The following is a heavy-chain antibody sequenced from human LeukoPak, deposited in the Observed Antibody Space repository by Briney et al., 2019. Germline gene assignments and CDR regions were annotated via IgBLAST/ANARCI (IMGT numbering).Heavy chain of an antibody. Sequence: GGSLRLSCAASGFTFSSYAMSWVRQAPGKGLEWVSAISGSGGSTYYADSVKGRFTISRDNSKNTLYLQMNSLRPEDSATYYCAKTIRTYGDYHTLDYWGQGTLVTVSS. J-gene: IGHJ4*02. CDR2: ISGSGGST. D-gene: IGHD4-17*01. CDR3: AKTIRTYGDYHTLDY. V-gene: IGHV3-23*01. CDR1: GFTFSSYA.